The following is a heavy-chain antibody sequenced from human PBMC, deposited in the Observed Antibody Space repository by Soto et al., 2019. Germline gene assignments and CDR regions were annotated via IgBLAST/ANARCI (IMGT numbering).Heavy chain of an antibody. Sequence: PGESLKISCKGSGYSFTSYWIGWVRQMPGKGLEWMGIIYPGDSDTRYSPSFQGQVTISADKSISTAYLQWSSLKASDTAMYYCARQGCISTSCYAEADYWGQGTLVTVSS. CDR3: ARQGCISTSCYAEADY. D-gene: IGHD2-2*01. V-gene: IGHV5-51*01. J-gene: IGHJ4*02. CDR1: GYSFTSYW. CDR2: IYPGDSDT.